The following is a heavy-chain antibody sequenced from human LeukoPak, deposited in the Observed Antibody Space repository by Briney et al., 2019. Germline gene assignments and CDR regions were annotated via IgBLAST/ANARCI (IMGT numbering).Heavy chain of an antibody. V-gene: IGHV4-59*01. CDR3: ARDGGAVDY. CDR1: GGSISSYY. CDR2: IYYSGST. D-gene: IGHD3-16*01. J-gene: IGHJ4*02. Sequence: PSETLSLTCTVSGGSISSYYWSWIRQPPEKGLEWIGYIYYSGSTNYNPSLKSRVTISVDTSKNQFSLKLSSVTAADTAVYYCARDGGAVDYWGQGTLVTVSS.